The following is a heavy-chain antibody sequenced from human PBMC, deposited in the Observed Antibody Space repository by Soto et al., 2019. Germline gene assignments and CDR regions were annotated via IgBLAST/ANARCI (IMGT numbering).Heavy chain of an antibody. CDR1: GYTFTSYA. CDR3: ARDWVTTVTIFDY. V-gene: IGHV1-3*01. Sequence: ASVKVSCKASGYTFTSYAMHWVRQAPGQRLEWMGWINAGNGNTKYSQRFQGRVTITRDTSASTAYMELSSLRSEDTAVYYCARDWVTTVTIFDYWGQGTLVTVSS. J-gene: IGHJ4*02. D-gene: IGHD4-4*01. CDR2: INAGNGNT.